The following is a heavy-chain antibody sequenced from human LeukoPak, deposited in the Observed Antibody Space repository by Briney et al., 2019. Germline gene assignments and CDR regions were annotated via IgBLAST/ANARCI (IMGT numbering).Heavy chain of an antibody. CDR2: IYHSGST. J-gene: IGHJ4*02. V-gene: IGHV4-38-2*02. CDR3: ARGGVAATAPDY. Sequence: SETLSLTCTVSGYSISSGYYWGWIRQPPGKGLEWIGSIYHSGSTYYNPSLKSRVTISVDTSKNQFSLKLSSVTAADTAVYYCARGGVAATAPDYWGQGTLVTVSS. CDR1: GYSISSGYY. D-gene: IGHD2-15*01.